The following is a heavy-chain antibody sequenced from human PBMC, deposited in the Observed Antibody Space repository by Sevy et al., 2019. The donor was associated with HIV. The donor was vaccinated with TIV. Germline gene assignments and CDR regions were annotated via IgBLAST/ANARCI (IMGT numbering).Heavy chain of an antibody. CDR2: ISNDGSDK. Sequence: GGSLRLSCAAAGFSFSRHGMHWARQAPGKGLEWVAVISNDGSDKDYAESVKGRFTVSRDNSKDTVYLQMNSLRLDDTAVYYCANSRGRYEGSSWLYYYYIMDVWGQGTTVTVSS. CDR1: GFSFSRHG. D-gene: IGHD6-13*01. V-gene: IGHV3-30*18. J-gene: IGHJ6*02. CDR3: ANSRGRYEGSSWLYYYYIMDV.